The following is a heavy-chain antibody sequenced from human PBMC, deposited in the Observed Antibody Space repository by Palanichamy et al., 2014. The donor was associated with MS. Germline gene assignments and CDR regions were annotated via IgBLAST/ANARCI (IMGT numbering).Heavy chain of an antibody. CDR2: IYHSGST. CDR3: ARVGVRGVIMDY. CDR1: SYSISSGYY. D-gene: IGHD3-10*01. J-gene: IGHJ4*02. V-gene: IGHV4-38-2*01. Sequence: QVQLAGVGPRTGEAFGDPVLTCAVSSYSISSGYYWGWIRQPPGKGLEWIGSIYHSGSTYYNPSLKSRVTISVDTSKNQFSLKLSSVTAADTAVYYCARVGVRGVIMDYWGQGTLVTVSS.